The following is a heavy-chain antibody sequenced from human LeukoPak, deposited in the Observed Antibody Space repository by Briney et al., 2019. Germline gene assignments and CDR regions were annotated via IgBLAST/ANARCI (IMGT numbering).Heavy chain of an antibody. V-gene: IGHV4-39*01. J-gene: IGHJ4*02. CDR3: ARHAGSYYTYNFDY. CDR2: IYCGST. D-gene: IGHD3-22*01. CDR1: GGSIGSSSYY. Sequence: SETLSLTCTVSGGSIGSSSYYWGWIRQPPGKGLEWIGSIYCGSTNYKPSLRSRVTISVDTSKNQFSLRLSSVTAADTAVYYCARHAGSYYTYNFDYWGQGTLVTVSS.